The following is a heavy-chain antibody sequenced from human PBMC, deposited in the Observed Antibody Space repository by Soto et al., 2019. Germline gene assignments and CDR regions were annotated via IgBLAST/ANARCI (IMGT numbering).Heavy chain of an antibody. CDR3: ARQGGYCSSTSCHLYGMDV. J-gene: IGHJ6*02. V-gene: IGHV5-51*01. Sequence: PGESLKISGKGSGYSLTIYCIGWVLQMPGKGLEWMGIIYPGDSDTRYSPSFQGQVTISADKSISTAYLQWSSLKASDTAMYYCARQGGYCSSTSCHLYGMDVWGQGTTVTVSS. CDR2: IYPGDSDT. CDR1: GYSLTIYC. D-gene: IGHD2-2*01.